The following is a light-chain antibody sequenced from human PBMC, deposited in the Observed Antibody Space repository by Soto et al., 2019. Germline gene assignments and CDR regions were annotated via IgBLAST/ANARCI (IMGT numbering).Light chain of an antibody. Sequence: IVMTHSPATLSVSRGEIATLSFRASQSVSSNLAWYQQKFGQPPRLLIYETSTRANGIPARFSGSGSGTDFTLSISSLQPGDVGIYSCQQYHTWPPITFGQGTRLEIK. CDR2: ETS. CDR3: QQYHTWPPIT. J-gene: IGKJ5*01. V-gene: IGKV3-15*01. CDR1: QSVSSN.